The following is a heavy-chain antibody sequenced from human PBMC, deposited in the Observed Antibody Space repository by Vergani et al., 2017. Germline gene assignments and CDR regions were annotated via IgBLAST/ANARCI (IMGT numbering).Heavy chain of an antibody. CDR3: ARGYCSSTSCYPPRD. Sequence: QVQLQESGPGLVKPSQTLSLTCTVSGGSISSGSYYWSWIRQPAGKGLEWIGRIYTSGSTNYNPSLKSRVTISVDTSKNQFSLKLSAVTAADTAVYYCARGYCSSTSCYPPRDWGQGTLVTVSS. CDR2: IYTSGST. J-gene: IGHJ4*02. V-gene: IGHV4-61*02. CDR1: GGSISSGSYY. D-gene: IGHD2-2*01.